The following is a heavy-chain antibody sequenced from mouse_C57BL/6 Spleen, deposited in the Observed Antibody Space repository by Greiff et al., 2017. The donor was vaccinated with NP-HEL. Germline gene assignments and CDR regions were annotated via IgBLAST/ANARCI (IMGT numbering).Heavy chain of an antibody. CDR3: AREGMVTTTAMDY. J-gene: IGHJ4*01. CDR2: IYPGDGDT. D-gene: IGHD2-2*01. V-gene: IGHV1-82*01. CDR1: GYAFSSSW. Sequence: QVQLQQSGPELVKPGASVKISCKASGYAFSSSWMNWVKQRPGKGLEWIGRIYPGDGDTNYNGKFKGKATLTADKSSSTAYMQLSSLTSEDSAVYFCAREGMVTTTAMDYWGQGTSVTVPS.